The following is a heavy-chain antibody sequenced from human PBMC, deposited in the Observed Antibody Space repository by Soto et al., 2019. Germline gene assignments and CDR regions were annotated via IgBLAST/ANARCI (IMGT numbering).Heavy chain of an antibody. V-gene: IGHV4-59*08. CDR1: GGSISSYY. CDR3: ARWYGGAFDI. J-gene: IGHJ3*02. D-gene: IGHD3-10*01. Sequence: QVQLQESGPGLVKPSETLSLTCTVSGGSISSYYWSWIRLPPGKGLEWIGYIYYSGSTNYNPSLKSRVTITVDTSKNLFSLKRSAVTASDTAVYYCARWYGGAFDIWGQGTMVTVSS. CDR2: IYYSGST.